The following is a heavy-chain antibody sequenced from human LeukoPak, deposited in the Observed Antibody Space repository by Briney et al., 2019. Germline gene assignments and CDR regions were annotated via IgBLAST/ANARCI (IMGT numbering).Heavy chain of an antibody. D-gene: IGHD6-13*01. CDR2: ISNDGNNK. J-gene: IGHJ3*02. V-gene: IGHV3-30*18. CDR1: GFTFSNNA. Sequence: PGGSLRLSCGVPGFTFSNNAMHWVRQAPGKGLEWVALISNDGNNKHYADSVKGRFTISRDNSRNTLYLQMNSLRTEDTAVYYCAKDLARIAAAGGAFDIWGQGTMVTVSS. CDR3: AKDLARIAAAGGAFDI.